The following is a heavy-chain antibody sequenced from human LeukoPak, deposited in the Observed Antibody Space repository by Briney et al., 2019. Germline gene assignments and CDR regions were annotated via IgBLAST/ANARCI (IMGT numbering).Heavy chain of an antibody. CDR2: IDPSSGNT. J-gene: IGHJ4*02. V-gene: IGHV1-46*01. Sequence: EASVKVSCKASGYIFTSYYMSWVRQAPGQGPEWMGAIDPSSGNTQFAPKFEGRVTVTTDTSTSTVYMEMSSLRSDDTAMYYCATYPGPTIQGSFDYWGQGTLVTVSS. CDR1: GYIFTSYY. D-gene: IGHD5-18*01. CDR3: ATYPGPTIQGSFDY.